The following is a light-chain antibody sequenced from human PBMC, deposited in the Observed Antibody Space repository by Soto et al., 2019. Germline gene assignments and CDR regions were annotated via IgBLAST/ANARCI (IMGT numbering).Light chain of an antibody. J-gene: IGKJ1*01. CDR2: DVS. V-gene: IGKV1-5*01. Sequence: DIQMTQSPSTLSASIGDRVTITCRARESISSLLAWYQQKPGKAPKLLIYDVSSLESGVPSRFSGSGSGTEFTLTISSLQPDDFATYYCQQYNSYPWTFGQGTKVDIK. CDR3: QQYNSYPWT. CDR1: ESISSL.